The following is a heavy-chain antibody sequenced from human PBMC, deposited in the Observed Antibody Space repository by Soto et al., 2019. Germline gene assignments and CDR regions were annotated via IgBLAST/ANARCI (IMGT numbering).Heavy chain of an antibody. Sequence: QVQVQQSGPGLVKPSETLSLTCTVSSGPSKSHNWGWIRQPPGRGLEWIGYVYDTWSASYNPSLKSRVTVSADTSTNLISLTLRFVTAADTAVYYCVRQGIAFLHGVVDVWGKGTTVIVSS. CDR3: VRQGIAFLHGVVDV. D-gene: IGHD3-10*01. CDR1: SGPSKSHN. J-gene: IGHJ6*04. CDR2: VYDTWSA. V-gene: IGHV4-59*08.